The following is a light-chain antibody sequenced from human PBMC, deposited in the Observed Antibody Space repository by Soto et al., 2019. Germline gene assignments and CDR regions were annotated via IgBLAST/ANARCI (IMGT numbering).Light chain of an antibody. CDR3: QQYGSSLN. Sequence: EIVLTQSPGTLSLSPGQRATLSCRASQSVRSNYLAWYQQKPGQAPRLLIFDASSRAIGIPDRFSGSGSGTDFTLTISRLDPEDFAVYYCQQYGSSLNFGGGTKVDIK. V-gene: IGKV3-20*01. CDR2: DAS. CDR1: QSVRSNY. J-gene: IGKJ4*01.